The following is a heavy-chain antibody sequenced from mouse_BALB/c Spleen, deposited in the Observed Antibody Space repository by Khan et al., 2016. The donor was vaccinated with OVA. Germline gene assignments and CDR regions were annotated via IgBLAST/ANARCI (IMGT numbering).Heavy chain of an antibody. D-gene: IGHD1-2*01. CDR1: GFTFSDYG. J-gene: IGHJ3*01. V-gene: IGHV5-15*02. CDR3: ARGGGTAPFAY. CDR2: ISDLAYTI. Sequence: EVELVESGGGLVQPGGSRKLSCAASGFTFSDYGMAWVRQAPGKGPEWVAFISDLAYTIYYAYTVTGRFTIPREAAKNTLYLEMSSLRSEDTAIYYCARGGGTAPFAYWGLGTLVTVSA.